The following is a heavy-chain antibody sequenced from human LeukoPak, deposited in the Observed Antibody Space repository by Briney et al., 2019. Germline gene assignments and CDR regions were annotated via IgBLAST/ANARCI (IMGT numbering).Heavy chain of an antibody. J-gene: IGHJ3*02. Sequence: PGGSLRLPCAASGFTFSSYAMHWVRQAPGKGLEWVAVISYDGSNKYYADSVKGRFTISRDNSKNTLYLQMNSLRAEDTAVYYCARYSGSGGITMVRGVIGDALDIWGQGTMVTVSS. CDR1: GFTFSSYA. D-gene: IGHD3-10*01. CDR2: ISYDGSNK. V-gene: IGHV3-30*04. CDR3: ARYSGSGGITMVRGVIGDALDI.